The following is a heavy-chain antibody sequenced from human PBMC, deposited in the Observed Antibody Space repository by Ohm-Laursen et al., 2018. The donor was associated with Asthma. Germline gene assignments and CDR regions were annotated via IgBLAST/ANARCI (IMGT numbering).Heavy chain of an antibody. CDR3: ARRYSSSRDFDY. V-gene: IGHV3-9*01. CDR1: GFTFDDYA. CDR2: ISWNSGSI. D-gene: IGHD6-6*01. J-gene: IGHJ4*02. Sequence: SPRLSCAASGFTFDDYAMHWVRQAPGKGLEWVSGISWNSGSIGYADSVKGRFTISRDNAKNSVYLQMNSLRDEDTAVYYCARRYSSSRDFDYWGQGTLVTVSS.